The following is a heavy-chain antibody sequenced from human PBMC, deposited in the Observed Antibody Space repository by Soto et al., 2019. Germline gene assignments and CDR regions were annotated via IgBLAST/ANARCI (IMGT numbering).Heavy chain of an antibody. CDR1: GYSFTSYW. Sequence: PGESLKISCKGSGYSFTSYWIGWVRQMPGKGLEWMGIIYPSDSYTNYSPSFQGHVTISADKSISTAYLQWSSLKASDTAMYYCARVSYYDSSAYVDYWGQGTLVTVSS. D-gene: IGHD3-22*01. CDR3: ARVSYYDSSAYVDY. J-gene: IGHJ4*02. V-gene: IGHV5-10-1*01. CDR2: IYPSDSYT.